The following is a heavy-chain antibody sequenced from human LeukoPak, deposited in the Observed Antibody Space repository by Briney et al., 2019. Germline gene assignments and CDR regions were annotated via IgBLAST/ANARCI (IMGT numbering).Heavy chain of an antibody. J-gene: IGHJ6*03. CDR1: GYTFTSYD. D-gene: IGHD3-10*01. CDR2: MNPNSGNT. CDR3: ARVGRVRGLRYYYYYYYMDV. V-gene: IGHV1-8*01. Sequence: ASVKVSCKASGYTFTSYDINWVRQATGQGLEWIGWMNPNSGNTGYAQKFQGRVTMTRNTSISTAYMELSSLRSEDTAVYYCARVGRVRGLRYYYYYYYMDVWGKGTTLTVSS.